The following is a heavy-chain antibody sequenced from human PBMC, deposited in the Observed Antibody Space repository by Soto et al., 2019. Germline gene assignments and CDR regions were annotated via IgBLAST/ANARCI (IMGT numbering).Heavy chain of an antibody. D-gene: IGHD6-13*01. CDR3: ARPAHSSSWLSFSY. V-gene: IGHV2-26*01. CDR2: IFWNAET. Sequence: QVTLKESGPVLVNPTETLTLTCTVSGFSLSNARMGVSWIRQPPGKALEWLAHIFWNAETSYSPSLRSRLTISKDTSKSQVVLTMTNMDPVDTATYYCARPAHSSSWLSFSYWGQGTLVTVSS. CDR1: GFSLSNARMG. J-gene: IGHJ4*02.